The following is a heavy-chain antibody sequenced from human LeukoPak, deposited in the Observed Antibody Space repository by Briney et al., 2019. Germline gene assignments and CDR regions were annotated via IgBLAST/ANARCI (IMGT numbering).Heavy chain of an antibody. CDR1: GYSISSGYY. V-gene: IGHV4-38-2*02. D-gene: IGHD3-22*01. CDR3: ARDSSVSSWAFDI. Sequence: SETLSLTCTVSGYSISSGYYWGWIRQPPGKGLEWIGSIYHSGSTYYNPSLKSRVTVSLDTSKNQFSLKLSSVTAADTAFYYCARDSSVSSWAFDIWGQGTVVTVSS. CDR2: IYHSGST. J-gene: IGHJ3*02.